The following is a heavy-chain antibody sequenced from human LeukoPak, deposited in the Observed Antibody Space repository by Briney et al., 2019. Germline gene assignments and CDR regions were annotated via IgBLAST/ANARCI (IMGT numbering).Heavy chain of an antibody. Sequence: GGSLRLSCAASGFTFSSYWMSWVRQAPGKGLEWVANIKQDGSEKYYVDSVKGRFTISRDNAKNSLYLQMNSLRAEDTAVYYCARGACPQARGGIRYFDWLSPPHAFDIWGQGTMVTVSS. J-gene: IGHJ3*02. D-gene: IGHD3-9*01. V-gene: IGHV3-7*01. CDR2: IKQDGSEK. CDR1: GFTFSSYW. CDR3: ARGACPQARGGIRYFDWLSPPHAFDI.